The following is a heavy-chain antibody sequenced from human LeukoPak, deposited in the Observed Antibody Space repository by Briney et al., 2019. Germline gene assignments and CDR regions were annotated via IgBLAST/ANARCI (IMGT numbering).Heavy chain of an antibody. CDR3: AKGGGSGSYYKQDFDY. CDR1: GGSIGSYY. CDR2: IYYSGST. J-gene: IGHJ4*02. D-gene: IGHD3-10*01. Sequence: SETLSLTCTVSGGSIGSYYWSWIRQPPGKGLEWIGYIYYSGSTNYNPSLKSRVTISVDTSKNRFSLKLSSVTAADTAVYYCAKGGGSGSYYKQDFDYWGQGTLVTVSS. V-gene: IGHV4-59*08.